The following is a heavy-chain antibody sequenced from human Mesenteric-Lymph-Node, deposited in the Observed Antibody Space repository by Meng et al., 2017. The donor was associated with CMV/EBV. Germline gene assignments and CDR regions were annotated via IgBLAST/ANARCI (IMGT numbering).Heavy chain of an antibody. CDR1: GFTFSSYG. CDR3: ARLRDYFYGMDV. Sequence: GESLKISCAASGFTFSSYGMHWVRQAPGKGLEWVSYISSSGSTIYYADSVKGRFTISRDNAKNSLYLQMNSLRAEDTAVYYCARLRDYFYGMDVWGQGTTVTVSS. CDR2: ISSSGSTI. V-gene: IGHV3-48*04. J-gene: IGHJ6*02. D-gene: IGHD5-12*01.